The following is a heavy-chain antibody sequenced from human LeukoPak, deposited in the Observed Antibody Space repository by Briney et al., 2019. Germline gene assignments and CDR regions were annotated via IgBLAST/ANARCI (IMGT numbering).Heavy chain of an antibody. CDR2: ISSSSSYI. D-gene: IGHD3-3*01. CDR1: GFTFSSYA. V-gene: IGHV3-21*01. CDR3: ARESGYQILEWLSDYGMDV. Sequence: PGGSLRLSCAASGFTFSSYAMNWVRQAPGKGLEWVSSISSSSSYIYYADSVKGRFTISRDNAKNSLYLQMNSLRAEDTAVYYCARESGYQILEWLSDYGMDVWGQGTTVTVSS. J-gene: IGHJ6*02.